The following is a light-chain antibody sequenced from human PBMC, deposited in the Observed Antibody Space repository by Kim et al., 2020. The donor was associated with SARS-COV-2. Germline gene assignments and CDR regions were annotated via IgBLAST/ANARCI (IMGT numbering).Light chain of an antibody. CDR2: LHSEGSQ. Sequence: ASVKRACTLSSGHSSYAIAWHQQQPEKGPGYLMRLHSEGSQNEGDGIPDRFSGSSSGAERYLTISSLQSEDEADYYCQTWGTGIRVFGGGSKLTVL. V-gene: IGLV4-69*01. CDR3: QTWGTGIRV. J-gene: IGLJ3*02. CDR1: SGHSSYA.